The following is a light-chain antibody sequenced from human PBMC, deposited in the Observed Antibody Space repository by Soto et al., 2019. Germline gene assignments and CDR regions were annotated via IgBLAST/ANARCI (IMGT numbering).Light chain of an antibody. Sequence: EIVMTQSPATLSVSPGERATLSCRASQSVSSDLAWYHQKPGQAPRLLIYSASTRATGIPARFSGSGSGTEFTLTINSLQSEDFAVYYCQQYNNWPGTFGQGTKVEIK. V-gene: IGKV3-15*01. CDR2: SAS. CDR1: QSVSSD. J-gene: IGKJ1*01. CDR3: QQYNNWPGT.